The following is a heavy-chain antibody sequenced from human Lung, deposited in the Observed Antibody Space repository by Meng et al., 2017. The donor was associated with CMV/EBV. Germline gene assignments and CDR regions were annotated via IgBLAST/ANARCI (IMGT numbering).Heavy chain of an antibody. V-gene: IGHV3-30-3*01. CDR3: ARGGYSSSSGAFDI. D-gene: IGHD6-6*01. CDR1: GFTFSSYA. CDR2: ISYDGSNK. Sequence: GESLKISCAASGFTFSSYAMHWVRQAPGKGLEWVAVISYDGSNKYYADSVKGRFTISRDNSKNTLYLQMNSLRAEDTAVYYCARGGYSSSSGAFDILVQGTXVTVSS. J-gene: IGHJ3*02.